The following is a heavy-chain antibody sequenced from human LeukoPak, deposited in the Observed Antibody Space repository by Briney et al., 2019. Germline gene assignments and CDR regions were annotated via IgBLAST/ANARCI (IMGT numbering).Heavy chain of an antibody. J-gene: IGHJ4*02. CDR1: GGSVSSGTYY. CDR3: ARVRWSNPYCFDY. D-gene: IGHD4-23*01. CDR2: IYYSGST. Sequence: SETLSLTCAVSGGSVSSGTYYWRWLRQPPGTGLEWIGYIYYSGSTNYNPSLKSRVTMSVDMSKNQFSLKLTSVTAADTAVYYCARVRWSNPYCFDYWGQGTQVTVSS. V-gene: IGHV4-61*01.